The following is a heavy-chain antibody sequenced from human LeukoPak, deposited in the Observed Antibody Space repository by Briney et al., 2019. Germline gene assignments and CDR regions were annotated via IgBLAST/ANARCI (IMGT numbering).Heavy chain of an antibody. CDR3: ATLPLL. CDR1: GGSISSYS. Sequence: LETLSLTCPVSGGSISSYSWSWIRQPPGDGLEWIGYIYYSGSSGRTDYNPSLKSRITNSVDTCKSQFALKLSSGTAADAAVYYWATLPLLWGQGTLVPLFS. CDR2: IYYSGSSGRT. J-gene: IGHJ4*02. V-gene: IGHV4-59*08.